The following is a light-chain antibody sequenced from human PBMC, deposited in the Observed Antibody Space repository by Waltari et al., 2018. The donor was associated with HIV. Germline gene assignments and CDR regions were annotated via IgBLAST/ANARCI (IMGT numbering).Light chain of an antibody. CDR1: QNISRN. CDR2: GAS. V-gene: IGKV3-15*01. J-gene: IGKJ5*01. CDR3: QQYEEWPPIT. Sequence: EIVMTQSPATLSVSPGERATLSCRASQNISRNLAWYQQKPGQAPRLIIFGASTRATGLPARFSGSGSGTEFTLTISSLQSEDFALYYCQQYEEWPPITFGQGTRLEIK.